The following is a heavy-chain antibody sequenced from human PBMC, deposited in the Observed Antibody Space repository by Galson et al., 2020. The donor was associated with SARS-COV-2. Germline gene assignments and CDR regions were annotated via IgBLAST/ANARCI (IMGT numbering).Heavy chain of an antibody. J-gene: IGHJ4*02. CDR1: GFIFTNYV. CDR3: ARGGECELPCSFDY. Sequence: AGSLRLSCAASGFIFTNYVMHCVRQAPGKGPEWVAVISSDGSNSFYADSLKGRFTISRDHSTCTLYLQMTSLRAADTAVYCCARGGECELPCSFDYWGQGSLVTVSS. D-gene: IGHD1-26*01. CDR2: ISSDGSNS. V-gene: IGHV3-30*04.